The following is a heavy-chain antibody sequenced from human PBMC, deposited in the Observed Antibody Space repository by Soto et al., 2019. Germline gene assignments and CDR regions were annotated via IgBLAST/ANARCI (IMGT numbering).Heavy chain of an antibody. V-gene: IGHV4-4*02. CDR3: ASVGPDYDNSGYYLP. CDR1: GGSVSSSNW. J-gene: IGHJ5*02. D-gene: IGHD3-22*01. CDR2: IYHSGST. Sequence: KASETLSLTCIVSGGSVSSSNWWSWVRQPPGKGLEWIGEIYHSGSTTYNPSLKSRATISVDKSENQFSLGLKSVTAADTAVYYCASVGPDYDNSGYYLPWGPGTLVTVSS.